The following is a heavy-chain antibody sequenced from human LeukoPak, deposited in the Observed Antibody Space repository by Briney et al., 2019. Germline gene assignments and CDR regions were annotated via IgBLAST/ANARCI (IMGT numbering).Heavy chain of an antibody. J-gene: IGHJ6*03. CDR1: GYTFTSYD. CDR3: ARPVRNPYYYYYMDV. Sequence: ASVKVSCKASGYTFTSYDINWVRQATGQGLEWMGWMNPNSGNTGYAQKFQGRVTMTRYTSISTAYMELSSLRSEDTAVYYCARPVRNPYYYYYMDVWGKGTTVTVSS. D-gene: IGHD1-14*01. CDR2: MNPNSGNT. V-gene: IGHV1-8*01.